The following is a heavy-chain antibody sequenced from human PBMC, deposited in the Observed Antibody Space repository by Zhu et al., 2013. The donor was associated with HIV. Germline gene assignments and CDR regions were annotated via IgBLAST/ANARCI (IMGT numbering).Heavy chain of an antibody. CDR1: GGTFSSYA. D-gene: IGHD2-2*01. J-gene: IGHJ4*02. Sequence: QVQLVQSGAEVKKPGSSVKVSCKASGGTFSSYAISWVRQAPGQGLEWMGGIIPIFGTANYAQKFQGRVTITADESTSTAYMELSSLRSEDTAVYYYARDKGGSIGSSTSVLFDYWGPGNPGHRLL. CDR3: ARDKGGSIGSSTSVLFDY. V-gene: IGHV1-69*01. CDR2: IIPIFGTA.